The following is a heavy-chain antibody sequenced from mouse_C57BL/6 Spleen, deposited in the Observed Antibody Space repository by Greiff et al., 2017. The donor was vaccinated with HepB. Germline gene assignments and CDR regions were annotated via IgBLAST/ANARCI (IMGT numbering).Heavy chain of an antibody. V-gene: IGHV5-17*01. CDR3: ARRRDSYFDY. D-gene: IGHD3-3*01. CDR1: GFTFSDYG. Sequence: EVKVVESGGGLVKPGGSLKLSCAASGFTFSDYGMHWVRQAPEKGLEWVAYISSGSSTIYYADTVKGRFTISRDNAKNTLFLQMTSLRSEDTAMYYCARRRDSYFDYWGQGTTLTVSS. CDR2: ISSGSSTI. J-gene: IGHJ2*01.